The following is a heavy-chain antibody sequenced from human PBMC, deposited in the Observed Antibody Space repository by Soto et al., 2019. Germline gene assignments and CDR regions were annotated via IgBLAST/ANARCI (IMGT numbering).Heavy chain of an antibody. J-gene: IGHJ4*02. V-gene: IGHV4-31*03. Sequence: KPSETLSLTCTVSGGSISSGGYYWSWIRQHPGKGLEWIGYIYYSGSTYYNPSLKSRVTISVDTSKNQFSLKPSSVTAADTAVYYCARSALWDYYDSSGYDYWGQGTLVTVSS. D-gene: IGHD3-22*01. CDR2: IYYSGST. CDR1: GGSISSGGYY. CDR3: ARSALWDYYDSSGYDY.